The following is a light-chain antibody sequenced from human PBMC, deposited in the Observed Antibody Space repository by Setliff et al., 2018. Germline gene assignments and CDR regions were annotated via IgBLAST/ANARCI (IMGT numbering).Light chain of an antibody. CDR3: QQYGSTPRT. J-gene: IGKJ1*01. V-gene: IGKV3-20*01. Sequence: EIVLTQSPGTLSLSPGERATLSCRASQSVTSSYLAWYQQTPGQAPRLLIYGASYRATGVPDRFTGSGSGTDFTLTISRLEPEDFAVYYCQQYGSTPRTFGQGTKVDSK. CDR2: GAS. CDR1: QSVTSSY.